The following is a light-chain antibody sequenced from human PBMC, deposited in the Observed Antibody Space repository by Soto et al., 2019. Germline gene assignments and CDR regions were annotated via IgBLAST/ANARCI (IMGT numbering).Light chain of an antibody. CDR1: NIGSKS. Sequence: SYELTQPPSVSVAPGKTARITCGGNNIGSKSVHWYQQKPGQAPVLVIYYDSDRPSGIPERFSGSNSGNTATLTISRVEAVDEADYYCQVWYSSSDHVVFCGGTKLTVL. J-gene: IGLJ2*01. CDR2: YDS. V-gene: IGLV3-21*04. CDR3: QVWYSSSDHVV.